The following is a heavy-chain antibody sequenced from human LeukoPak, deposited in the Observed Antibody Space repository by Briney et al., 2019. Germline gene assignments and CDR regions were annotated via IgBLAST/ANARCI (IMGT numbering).Heavy chain of an antibody. J-gene: IGHJ3*02. V-gene: IGHV3-9*01. CDR1: GFTFDDYA. CDR3: AKGRSTSSPGGAFDI. D-gene: IGHD2-2*01. Sequence: PGGSLRLSCAASGFTFDDYAMHWVQQAPGKGLEWVSGISWNSGSIGYADSVKGRFTISRDNAKNSLYLQMNSLRAEDTALYYCAKGRSTSSPGGAFDIWGQGTMVTVSS. CDR2: ISWNSGSI.